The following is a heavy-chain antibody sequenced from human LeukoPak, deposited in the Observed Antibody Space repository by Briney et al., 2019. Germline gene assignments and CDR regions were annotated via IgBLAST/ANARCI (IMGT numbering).Heavy chain of an antibody. CDR3: ARGLTVGGWYDYYGMDV. D-gene: IGHD6-19*01. Sequence: SVKVSCEASGYTFTSYGISWVRQAPGQGLEWMGRIIPILGIANYAQKFQGRVTITADKSTSTAYMELSSLRSEDTAVYYCARGLTVGGWYDYYGMDVWGQGTTVTVSS. J-gene: IGHJ6*02. CDR1: GYTFTSYG. V-gene: IGHV1-69*04. CDR2: IIPILGIA.